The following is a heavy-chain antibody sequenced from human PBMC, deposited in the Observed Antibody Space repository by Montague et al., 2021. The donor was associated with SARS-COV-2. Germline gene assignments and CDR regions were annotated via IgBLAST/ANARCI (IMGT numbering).Heavy chain of an antibody. Sequence: TLSLTCTVSGASISSGDYYWSWIRQPAGKGLEWIGRIYTSGGTKYNPSLNSRVTILVDTSKNQFSLKLSSVTAADTAVYYCARLGLRYFDWLLLGEGYFDYWGQGTLVTVSS. CDR1: GASISSGDYY. CDR3: ARLGLRYFDWLLLGEGYFDY. J-gene: IGHJ4*02. CDR2: IYTSGGT. V-gene: IGHV4-61*02. D-gene: IGHD3-9*01.